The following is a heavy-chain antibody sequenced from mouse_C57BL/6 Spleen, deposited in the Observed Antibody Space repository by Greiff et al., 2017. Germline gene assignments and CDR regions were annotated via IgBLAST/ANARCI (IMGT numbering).Heavy chain of an antibody. CDR1: GFTFSSYG. D-gene: IGHD2-2*01. CDR2: LSSGGSYT. Sequence: EVMLVESGGDLVKPGGSLKLSCAASGFTFSSYGLSWVRQTPDKRLEWVATLSSGGSYTYYPDSVKGRFTMSRDNAKNTLYLQMSSLKSEDTAMYYCARRAYGDDVGYFDYWGQGTTLTVSS. V-gene: IGHV5-6*02. CDR3: ARRAYGDDVGYFDY. J-gene: IGHJ2*01.